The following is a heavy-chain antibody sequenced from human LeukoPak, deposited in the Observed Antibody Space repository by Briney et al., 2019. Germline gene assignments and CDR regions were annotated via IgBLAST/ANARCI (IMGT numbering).Heavy chain of an antibody. Sequence: GGSLRLSCTASGFTFSSYAMSWVRQAPGKGLEWVSAISGSGGSTYYADSVKGRFTISRDNSRNTLYLQMNSLRAEDTAVYYCAKALRVGAVDNWYFDLWGRGTLVTVSS. J-gene: IGHJ2*01. CDR2: ISGSGGST. CDR1: GFTFSSYA. V-gene: IGHV3-23*01. CDR3: AKALRVGAVDNWYFDL. D-gene: IGHD6-19*01.